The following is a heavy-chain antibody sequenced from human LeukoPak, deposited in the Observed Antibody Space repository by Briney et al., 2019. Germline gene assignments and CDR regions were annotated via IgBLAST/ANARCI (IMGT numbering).Heavy chain of an antibody. CDR3: ARPMNVWSGYYGGFDY. D-gene: IGHD3-3*01. Sequence: PGGSLRLSCAASGFTFSSYAMHWVRQAPGKGLEWVAVISYDGSNKNYADSVKGRFTISRDNSKNTLYLQMNSLRAEDTAVYYCARPMNVWSGYYGGFDYWGQGTLVTVSS. CDR2: ISYDGSNK. CDR1: GFTFSSYA. J-gene: IGHJ4*02. V-gene: IGHV3-30-3*01.